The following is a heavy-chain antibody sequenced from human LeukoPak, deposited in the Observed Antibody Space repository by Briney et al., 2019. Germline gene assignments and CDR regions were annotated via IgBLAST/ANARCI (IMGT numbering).Heavy chain of an antibody. CDR2: ITRSSSAR. CDR3: ATQWELHPAF. D-gene: IGHD1-26*01. J-gene: IGHJ4*02. CDR1: GLIFSSSS. Sequence: GGSLRLSCGGTGLIFSSSSMNWVRQAPGKGLEWVSYITRSSSARYYADAVKGRFTISRDNAKNSLYLQMNSLRAEDTAVYYCATQWELHPAFWGQGTLVTVSS. V-gene: IGHV3-48*01.